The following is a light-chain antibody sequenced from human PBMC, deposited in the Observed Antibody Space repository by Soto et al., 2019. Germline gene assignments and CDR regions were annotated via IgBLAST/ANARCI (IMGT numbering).Light chain of an antibody. J-gene: IGKJ5*01. CDR3: LQTHPFPIT. CDR2: AAS. CDR1: QDIGSW. V-gene: IGKV1-12*01. Sequence: DIPMTQSPSSVSASVGDRVTITCRASQDIGSWLAWYQQKPGKAPNILIYAASSLQSGVPSRFSGRQSGTFFTLTVPSLHPEDFATYFCLQTHPFPITFGQGPRLEMK.